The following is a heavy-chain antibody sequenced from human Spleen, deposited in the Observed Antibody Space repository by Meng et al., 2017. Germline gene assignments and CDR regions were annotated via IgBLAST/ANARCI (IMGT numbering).Heavy chain of an antibody. D-gene: IGHD1-26*01. CDR1: GYTFTNYA. V-gene: IGHV1-3*01. Sequence: ASVKVSCKASGYTFTNYAIHWVRQAPGQGLEWMGWINAANGYTEYSPKFQGRVSIARDTSASTAYMEPSSLKSEDTAVYYCARQWEGWGQGTLVTVSS. J-gene: IGHJ4*02. CDR3: ARQWEG. CDR2: INAANGYT.